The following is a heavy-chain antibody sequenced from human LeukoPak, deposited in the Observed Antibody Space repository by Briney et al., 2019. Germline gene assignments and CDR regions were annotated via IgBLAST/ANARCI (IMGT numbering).Heavy chain of an antibody. V-gene: IGHV3-21*01. CDR1: GFTFSSYS. CDR2: ISSSSSYI. J-gene: IGHJ3*02. D-gene: IGHD5-12*01. CDR3: ARVGGYDRVDAFDI. Sequence: PGGSLRLSCAASGFTFSSYSMNWVRQAPGKGLEWVSSISSSSSYIYYADSVKGRFTISRDNAKNSLYLQMNSLRAEDTAVYYCARVGGYDRVDAFDIWGQGTMVTVSS.